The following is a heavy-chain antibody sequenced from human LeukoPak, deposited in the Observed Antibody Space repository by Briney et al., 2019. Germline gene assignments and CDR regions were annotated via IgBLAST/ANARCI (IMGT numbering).Heavy chain of an antibody. Sequence: GRSLRLSCAASGFTFSDHGMHWVRQAPGKGLEWVAVMAYDGSNKSYADSVKGRFTISRDNSKNTLYLQMNSLRTEDTAIYYCAKDKGSASYSTYYFDYWGQGTLVTVPS. CDR1: GFTFSDHG. D-gene: IGHD3-10*01. CDR3: AKDKGSASYSTYYFDY. V-gene: IGHV3-30*18. CDR2: MAYDGSNK. J-gene: IGHJ4*02.